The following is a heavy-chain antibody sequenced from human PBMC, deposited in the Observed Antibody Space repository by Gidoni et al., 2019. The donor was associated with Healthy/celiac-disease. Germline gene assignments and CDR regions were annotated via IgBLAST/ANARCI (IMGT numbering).Heavy chain of an antibody. CDR3: ARGPRIAAAVYYFDY. CDR2: INPNSGGT. CDR1: GYTFTGYN. D-gene: IGHD6-13*01. J-gene: IGHJ4*02. V-gene: IGHV1-2*06. Sequence: QVQLVQSGAEVKKPGASVKVSCKASGYTFTGYNMHWVRQAPGQGLEWMGRINPNSGGTNYAQKFQGRVTMTRDTSISTAYMELSRLRSDDTAVYYCARGPRIAAAVYYFDYWGQGTLVTVSS.